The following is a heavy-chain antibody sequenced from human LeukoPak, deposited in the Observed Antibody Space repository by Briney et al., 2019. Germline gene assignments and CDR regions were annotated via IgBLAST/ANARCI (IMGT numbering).Heavy chain of an antibody. CDR2: ISGSGSTI. CDR3: ARLTDLYGMDV. J-gene: IGHJ6*02. D-gene: IGHD2-8*02. CDR1: GFTFSDYY. V-gene: IGHV3-11*01. Sequence: GGSLRLSCAASGFTFSDYYMSWIRQAPGKGLEWVSYISGSGSTIYYADSVKGRFTISRDNAKNSLYLQMNSLRAGDTAVYYCARLTDLYGMDVWGQGTTVTVSS.